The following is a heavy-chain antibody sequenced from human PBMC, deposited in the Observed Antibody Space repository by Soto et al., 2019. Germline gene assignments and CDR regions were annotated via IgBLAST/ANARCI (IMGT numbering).Heavy chain of an antibody. Sequence: SVKVSGKASGGTFSSYAISWVRQAPGQGLEWMGGIIPIFGTANYAQKFQGRVAITADKSTSTAYMELSSLRSEDTAVYYCARVTELTASYFDYWGQGTLVTVSS. CDR2: IIPIFGTA. D-gene: IGHD3-10*01. CDR3: ARVTELTASYFDY. J-gene: IGHJ4*02. CDR1: GGTFSSYA. V-gene: IGHV1-69*06.